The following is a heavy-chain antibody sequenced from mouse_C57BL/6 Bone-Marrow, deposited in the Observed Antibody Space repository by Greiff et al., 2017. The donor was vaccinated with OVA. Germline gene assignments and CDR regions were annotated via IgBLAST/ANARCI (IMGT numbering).Heavy chain of an antibody. CDR1: GYTFTDYY. CDR3: ARACCSSPSYWYFDV. CDR2: IYPGSGNT. J-gene: IGHJ1*03. V-gene: IGHV1-76*01. D-gene: IGHD1-1*01. Sequence: LVESGAELVRPGASVKLSCKASGYTFTDYYINWVKQRPGQGLEWIARIYPGSGNTYYNEKFKGKATLTAEKSSSTAYMQLSSLTSEDSAVYFCARACCSSPSYWYFDVWGTGTTVTVSS.